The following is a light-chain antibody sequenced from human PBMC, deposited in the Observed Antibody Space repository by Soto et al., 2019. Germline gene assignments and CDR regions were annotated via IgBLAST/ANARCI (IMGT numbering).Light chain of an antibody. CDR2: DAS. J-gene: IGKJ1*01. CDR1: HNIERW. Sequence: IQMTQSPSTLSASVGDRVTITCRASHNIERWMAWYQQKPGKAPSLLIFDASTLHSGVPSRFSGSGSGTDFTLTITSLQPDDFATYYCQQFAISTTFGQGTKVEVK. CDR3: QQFAISTT. V-gene: IGKV1-5*01.